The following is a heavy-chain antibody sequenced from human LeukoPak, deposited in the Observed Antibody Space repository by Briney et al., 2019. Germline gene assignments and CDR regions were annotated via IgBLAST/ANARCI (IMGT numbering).Heavy chain of an antibody. V-gene: IGHV3-23*01. CDR2: ISNSGAAT. CDR1: GFTFSAYA. D-gene: IGHD1-26*01. J-gene: IGHJ3*02. CDR3: ARDRGISGSYNDAFDI. Sequence: GGSLRLSCAASGFTFSAYAMTWVRQAPGKGLEWVSLISNSGAATYYADSLKGRFAISRDNSKNTLYLQMNSLRAEDTAVYYCARDRGISGSYNDAFDIWGQGTMVTVSS.